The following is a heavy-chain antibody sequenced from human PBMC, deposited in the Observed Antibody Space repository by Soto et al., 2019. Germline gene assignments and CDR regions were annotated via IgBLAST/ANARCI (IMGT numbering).Heavy chain of an antibody. CDR1: GFTFSSYA. CDR2: ISGSGGST. D-gene: IGHD3-22*01. V-gene: IGHV3-23*01. J-gene: IGHJ4*02. CDR3: AKDLRITMIPSLSYFDY. Sequence: GGSLRLSCAASGFTFSSYAMSWVRQAPGKGLEWVSAISGSGGSTYYADSVKGRFTISRDNSKNTLYLQMNSLRAEDTAVYYCAKDLRITMIPSLSYFDYWGQGTLVTVSS.